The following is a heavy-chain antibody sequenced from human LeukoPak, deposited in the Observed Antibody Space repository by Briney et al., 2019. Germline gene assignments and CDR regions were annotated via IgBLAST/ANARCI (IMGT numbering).Heavy chain of an antibody. J-gene: IGHJ4*02. V-gene: IGHV1-3*01. CDR1: GYTFTNYA. Sequence: GASVKVSCKASGYTFTNYAIHWIRQAPGQRLDGMGWISGGSGSTKYSQKLQGRVTITRDTSASTAYMELSSLISEDTAVYYCARDYGYSLLFYWGQGTLVSVSS. CDR2: ISGGSGST. CDR3: ARDYGYSLLFY. D-gene: IGHD5-12*01.